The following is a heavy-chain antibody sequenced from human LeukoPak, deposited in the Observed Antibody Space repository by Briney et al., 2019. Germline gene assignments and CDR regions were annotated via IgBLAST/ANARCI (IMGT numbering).Heavy chain of an antibody. CDR1: GGSISSYY. CDR2: IYYSGST. D-gene: IGHD1-26*01. V-gene: IGHV4-59*01. Sequence: PLETLSLTCTVSGGSISSYYWSWIRQPPGKGLEWIGYIYYSGSTNYNPSLKSRVTISVDTSKNQFSLKLSSVTAADTAVYYCARVPSGSYYRGNYFDYWGQGTLVTVSS. CDR3: ARVPSGSYYRGNYFDY. J-gene: IGHJ4*02.